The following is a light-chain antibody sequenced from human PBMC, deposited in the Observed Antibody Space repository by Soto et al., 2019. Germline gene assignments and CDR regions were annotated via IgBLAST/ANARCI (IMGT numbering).Light chain of an antibody. CDR3: QRYVRRHASPT. CDR2: GAS. CDR1: QSVSSSY. Sequence: TQAAEGQCVAPGGRATLYCRASQSVSSSYLAWYQQKPGQAPRLRIYGASSRATGIPDRVSGSGSGTDFALTISRLELEHFAVYFCQRYVRRHASPTFGQGTRLEIK. J-gene: IGKJ5*01. V-gene: IGKV3-20*01.